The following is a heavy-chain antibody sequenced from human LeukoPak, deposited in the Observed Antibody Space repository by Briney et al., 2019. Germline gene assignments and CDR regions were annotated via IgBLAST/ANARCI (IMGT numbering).Heavy chain of an antibody. J-gene: IGHJ4*02. Sequence: SETLSLTCTVSGGSIGSDDYYWSWIRQPPGKGLEWIGYIYYSGSTYYNPSLKSRVAMSVDMSKNQFSLKLSSVTVADTAVYYCAREDFYYFDSSGYYLYWGQGTLATVSS. D-gene: IGHD3-22*01. CDR1: GGSIGSDDYY. V-gene: IGHV4-30-4*01. CDR2: IYYSGST. CDR3: AREDFYYFDSSGYYLY.